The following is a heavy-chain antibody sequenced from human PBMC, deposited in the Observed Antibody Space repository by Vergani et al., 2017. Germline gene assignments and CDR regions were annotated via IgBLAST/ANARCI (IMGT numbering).Heavy chain of an antibody. CDR3: SRGRGYSFGYSDY. V-gene: IGHV3-49*04. D-gene: IGHD5-18*01. Sequence: EVQLVESGGGLVPPGRSLRLSCAASGFSFGDYAMTWVRQAPGKGLEGVAFIRNTAYGGTTEYAASVKGRLTISRDDTKRLAYLQLSGLKTEDTSVYFCSRGRGYSFGYSDYWGQGTLVTVSS. J-gene: IGHJ4*02. CDR1: GFSFGDYA. CDR2: IRNTAYGGTT.